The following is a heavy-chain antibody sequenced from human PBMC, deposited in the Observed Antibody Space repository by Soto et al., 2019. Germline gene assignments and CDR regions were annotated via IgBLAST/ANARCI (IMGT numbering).Heavy chain of an antibody. CDR3: ARQRSVRGVITFDY. Sequence: ASETLSLTCTVAGGSISSYYWSWIRQPPGKGLEWIGYIYYSGSTNYNPSLKSRVTISVDTSKNQFSLKLSSVTAADTAVYYCARQRSVRGVITFDYWGQGTLVTVSS. J-gene: IGHJ4*02. D-gene: IGHD3-10*01. V-gene: IGHV4-59*01. CDR1: GGSISSYY. CDR2: IYYSGST.